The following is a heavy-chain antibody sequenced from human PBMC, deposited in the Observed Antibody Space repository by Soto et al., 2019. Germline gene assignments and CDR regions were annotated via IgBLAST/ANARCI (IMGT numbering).Heavy chain of an antibody. CDR2: INGGNGHT. Sequence: ASVKVSCKASGYAFSTYALHWVRQAPGQGLEWVGGINGGNGHTRYSQKFKDRVTISRDTPASTAYMELSGLRSEDTAVYYCARGKGMEDKYYYYGMDVWGQGTTVTVSS. V-gene: IGHV1-3*01. CDR3: ARGKGMEDKYYYYGMDV. CDR1: GYAFSTYA. D-gene: IGHD1-1*01. J-gene: IGHJ6*02.